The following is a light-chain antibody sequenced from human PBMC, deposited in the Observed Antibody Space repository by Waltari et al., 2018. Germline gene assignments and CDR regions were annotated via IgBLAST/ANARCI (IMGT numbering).Light chain of an antibody. CDR1: SSTIGARYD. Sequence: QSVLTQPPSVSGAPGQSVTISCTGSSSTIGARYDVHWYQQVPGAAPKLLIYGNPNRPSGVPDRFSGSKSGTSASLAITGLQAEDEADYYCQSYDSSLSVLFGGGTKLTVL. CDR2: GNP. V-gene: IGLV1-40*01. J-gene: IGLJ2*01. CDR3: QSYDSSLSVL.